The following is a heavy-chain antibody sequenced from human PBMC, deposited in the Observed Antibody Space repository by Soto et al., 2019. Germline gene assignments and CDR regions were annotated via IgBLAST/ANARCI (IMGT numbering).Heavy chain of an antibody. V-gene: IGHV3-30*18. CDR2: ISYDGSNK. Sequence: GGSLRLSCAASGFTFSSYGMHWVRQAPGKGLEWVAVISYDGSNKYYADSVKGRFTISRDNSKNTLYLQMNSLRAEDTDVYYCAKDHCSSTSCYYYYYGMDVWGQGTTVTVSS. D-gene: IGHD2-2*01. CDR3: AKDHCSSTSCYYYYYGMDV. J-gene: IGHJ6*02. CDR1: GFTFSSYG.